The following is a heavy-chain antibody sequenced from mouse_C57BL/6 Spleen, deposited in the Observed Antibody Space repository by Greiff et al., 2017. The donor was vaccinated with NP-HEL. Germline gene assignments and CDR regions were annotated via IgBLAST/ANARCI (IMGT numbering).Heavy chain of an antibody. CDR1: GYAFSSYW. CDR2: INPGDGDT. D-gene: IGHD1-1*01. CDR3: ARDYYGSSYDAMDY. V-gene: IGHV1-80*01. J-gene: IGHJ4*01. Sequence: QVQLQQSGAELVKPGASVKISCKASGYAFSSYWMNWVKQRPGKGLEWIGQINPGDGDTNYHGKFKGKATLTADKSSSTAYMQLSSLTTEDSAVYFCARDYYGSSYDAMDYWGQGTSVTVSS.